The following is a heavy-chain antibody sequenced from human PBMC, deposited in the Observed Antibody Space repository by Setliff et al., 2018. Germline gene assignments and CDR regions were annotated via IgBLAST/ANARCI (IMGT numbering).Heavy chain of an antibody. CDR2: IYYRGDT. CDR1: GGSISSGVYY. J-gene: IGHJ4*02. V-gene: IGHV4-39*01. CDR3: ARTGTYRYFDY. Sequence: SETLSLTCTVSGGSISSGVYYWAWIRQPPGKGLEWIGRIYYRGDTYYNASLKSRLTLSVDTSKNQVSLNLRSVTAADTAVYYCARTGTYRYFDYWGQGTQVTVLL. D-gene: IGHD1-1*01.